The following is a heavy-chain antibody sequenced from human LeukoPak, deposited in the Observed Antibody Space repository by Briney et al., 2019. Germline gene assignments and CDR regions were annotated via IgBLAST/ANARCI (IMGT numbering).Heavy chain of an antibody. CDR3: ARGAISGGSSWYYYY. D-gene: IGHD6-13*01. CDR2: ISAYNGNT. V-gene: IGHV1-18*01. CDR1: GYTFTSYG. Sequence: ASVKVSCKASGYTFTSYGISWVRQAPGQGLEWMGWISAYNGNTNYAQKLQGRVTMTTDTSTSTAYMELRSLRSDDTAVYYCARGAISGGSSWYYYYWGQGTLVTVSS. J-gene: IGHJ4*02.